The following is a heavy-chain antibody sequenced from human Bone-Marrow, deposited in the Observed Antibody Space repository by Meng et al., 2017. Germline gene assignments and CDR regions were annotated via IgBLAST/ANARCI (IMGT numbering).Heavy chain of an antibody. V-gene: IGHV3-23*01. J-gene: IGHJ4*02. CDR3: AKDHGATCGYFDN. CDR1: GFTFSSYA. Sequence: GESLKISCAASGFTFSSYAMSWVRQAPGKGLEWVSAIGSSVGNAYYADSVKGRFTISRDDSKNTLYLQMNSLRAEDTAVYYCAKDHGATCGYFDNWGQGTLVTVSS. D-gene: IGHD4/OR15-4a*01. CDR2: IGSSVGNA.